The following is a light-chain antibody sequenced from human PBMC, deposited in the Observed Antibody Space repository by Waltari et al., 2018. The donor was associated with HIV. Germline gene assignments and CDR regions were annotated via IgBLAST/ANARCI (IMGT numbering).Light chain of an antibody. CDR3: SSYTSSSTVV. V-gene: IGLV2-14*01. CDR1: SRAVGGYNY. CDR2: EVS. Sequence: QSALTQPASVSGSPGQSITISCTGTSRAVGGYNYVPWYQQHPGKAPKLMIYEVSNRPSGVSNRFSGSKSGNTASLTISGLQAEDEADYYCSSYTSSSTVVFGGGTKLTVL. J-gene: IGLJ2*01.